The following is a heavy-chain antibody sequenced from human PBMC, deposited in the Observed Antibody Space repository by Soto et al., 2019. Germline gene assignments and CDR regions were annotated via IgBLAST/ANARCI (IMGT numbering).Heavy chain of an antibody. J-gene: IGHJ4*02. V-gene: IGHV5-51*01. CDR3: ARGRGIVGATNHQDLFDY. CDR1: GYSFTSYW. CDR2: IYPGDSDT. Sequence: GESLKISCKGSGYSFTSYWIGWVRQMPGKGLEWMGIIYPGDSDTRYSPSFQGQVTISADKSISTAYLQWSSLKASDTAMYYCARGRGIVGATNHQDLFDYWGQGTLVTVSS. D-gene: IGHD1-26*01.